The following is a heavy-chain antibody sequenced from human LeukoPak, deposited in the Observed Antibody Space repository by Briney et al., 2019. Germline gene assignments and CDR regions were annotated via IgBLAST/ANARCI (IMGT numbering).Heavy chain of an antibody. CDR1: GFTFSSYA. Sequence: RGSLRLSCAASGFTFSSYAMSWVRQAPGKGLEWVSSISSSSNYIYYADSVKGRFTISRDNAKNSLYLQMNSLRAEDTAVYYCAREDMYSSGWPSYYYCGMDVWGQGTTVTVSS. D-gene: IGHD6-19*01. CDR3: AREDMYSSGWPSYYYCGMDV. CDR2: ISSSSNYI. J-gene: IGHJ6*02. V-gene: IGHV3-21*01.